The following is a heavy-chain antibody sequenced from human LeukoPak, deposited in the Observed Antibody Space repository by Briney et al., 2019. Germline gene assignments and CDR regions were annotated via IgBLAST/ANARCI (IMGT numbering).Heavy chain of an antibody. D-gene: IGHD6-13*01. CDR3: ARGFGSSWYYFDY. CDR2: IHDSGST. V-gene: IGHV4-59*08. J-gene: IGHJ4*02. CDR1: GASISSYY. Sequence: SETLSLTCTVSGASISSYYWSWIRQPPGKRLEWIGYIHDSGSTNYNSSLKSRVTISVDTSKKQFSLKLSSVTAADTAVYYCARGFGSSWYYFDYWGQGTLVTASS.